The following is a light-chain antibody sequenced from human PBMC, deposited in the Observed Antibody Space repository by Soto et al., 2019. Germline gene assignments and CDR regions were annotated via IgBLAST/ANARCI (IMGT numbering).Light chain of an antibody. CDR1: QSVSSNS. J-gene: IGKJ4*01. V-gene: IGKV3-20*01. CDR3: QHYGSSSLT. CDR2: DAS. Sequence: EFVLTQSPGTLSLSPGERATLSCRASQSVSSNSIAWYQQKPGQAPRLLIYDASSRATGIPDSFSGSGSGTDFTLTISRLEPEDFAVYYCQHYGSSSLTFGGGTKVDIK.